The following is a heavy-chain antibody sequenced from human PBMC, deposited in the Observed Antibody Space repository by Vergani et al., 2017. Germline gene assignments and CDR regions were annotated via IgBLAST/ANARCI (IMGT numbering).Heavy chain of an antibody. V-gene: IGHV4-39*01. J-gene: IGHJ4*02. D-gene: IGHD2-15*01. CDR1: GDSVINTDYP. CDR2: MDYSGST. Sequence: QVQLQESGPGLVKPSETLSPTCTVSGDSVINTDYPLGWIRPPPGKGLEWIGSMDYSGSTSYNPSLGSRISISFETPKNQFSLRLTSVTAADTAVYYCASKRGACRAAYCHSYDFWGPGTLVGVSS. CDR3: ASKRGACRAAYCHSYDF.